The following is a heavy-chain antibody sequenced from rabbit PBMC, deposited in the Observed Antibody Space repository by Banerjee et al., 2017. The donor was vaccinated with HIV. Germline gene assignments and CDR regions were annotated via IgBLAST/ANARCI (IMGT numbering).Heavy chain of an antibody. D-gene: IGHD6-1*01. J-gene: IGHJ4*01. CDR2: IYTGSGST. CDR1: GSDIRSYYY. V-gene: IGHV1S45*01. Sequence: QEQLEESGGDLVQPGASLTLTCTASGSDIRSYYYMCWVRQAPGKGLEWIGCIYTGSGSTWYASWAKGRFAISKTSSTTVTLQMASLTAADTATYFCARDRPDIYGYVGYNLWGPGTLVTVS. CDR3: ARDRPDIYGYVGYNL.